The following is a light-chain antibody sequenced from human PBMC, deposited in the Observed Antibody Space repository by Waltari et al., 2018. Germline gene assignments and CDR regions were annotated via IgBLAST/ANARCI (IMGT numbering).Light chain of an antibody. V-gene: IGKV3-11*01. CDR2: DTS. CDR1: QSVRVY. Sequence: EIVLTQSPATLSLSPGERATLSRRASQSVRVYLAWYQQKPGQAPRLLIYDTSNRASGTPDRFSGSGSGTDFSLSISSLEPEDFAVYYCQQRHNWPLTFGGGTKVEIK. CDR3: QQRHNWPLT. J-gene: IGKJ4*01.